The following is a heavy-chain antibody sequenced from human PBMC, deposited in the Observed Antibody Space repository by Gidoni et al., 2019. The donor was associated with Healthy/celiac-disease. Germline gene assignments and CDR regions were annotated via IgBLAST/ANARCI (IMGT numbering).Heavy chain of an antibody. CDR1: GGTFSSYA. CDR2: IIPIFGTA. J-gene: IGHJ4*02. D-gene: IGHD6-19*01. CDR3: ARSERIAVAGIYFDY. V-gene: IGHV1-69*18. Sequence: QVQPVQSGAEVKKPGSSVKVSCKASGGTFSSYAVSWVRQAPGQGLEWMGRIIPIFGTANYAQKFQGRVTITADESTSTAYMELSSLRSEDTAVYYCARSERIAVAGIYFDYWGQGTLVTVSS.